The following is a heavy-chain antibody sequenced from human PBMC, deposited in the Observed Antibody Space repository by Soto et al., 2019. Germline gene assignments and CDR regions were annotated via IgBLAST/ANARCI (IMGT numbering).Heavy chain of an antibody. V-gene: IGHV3-9*02. D-gene: IGHD2-8*01. CDR3: AKSYCTNGVCYLKAPFNY. Sequence: LRLSCAASRFTSNDTVMHWVRQVPGKGLEWVSGIYWDANRKDYADSVKGRFTISRDNSKNALYLQMNSLRAEDTAVYYCAKSYCTNGVCYLKAPFNYWGQGTLVTVSS. J-gene: IGHJ4*02. CDR2: IYWDANRK. CDR1: RFTSNDTV.